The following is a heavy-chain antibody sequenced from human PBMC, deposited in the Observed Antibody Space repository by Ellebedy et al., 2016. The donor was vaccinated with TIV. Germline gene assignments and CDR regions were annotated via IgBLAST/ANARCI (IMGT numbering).Heavy chain of an antibody. CDR1: GFTFSSYS. D-gene: IGHD6-19*01. V-gene: IGHV3-23*01. Sequence: GGSLRLSXAASGFTFSSYSMSWVRQAPGKGLEWVSAISGSGGSTYYADSVKGRFTISRDNSKNTLYLQMNSLRAEDTAVYYCAKDPGGIAVAVVGNWGQGTLVTVSS. CDR2: ISGSGGST. CDR3: AKDPGGIAVAVVGN. J-gene: IGHJ4*02.